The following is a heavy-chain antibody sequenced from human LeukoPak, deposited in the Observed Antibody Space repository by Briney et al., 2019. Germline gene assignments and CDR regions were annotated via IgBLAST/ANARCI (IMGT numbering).Heavy chain of an antibody. Sequence: SETLSLTCAVSGGSISSYYWSWIRQPPGKGLEWIGYIYYSGSTNYNPSLKSRVTISVDTSKNQFSLKLSSVTAADTAVYYCARVGYSSSWYMVYDYWDQGTLVTVSS. D-gene: IGHD6-13*01. V-gene: IGHV4-59*01. CDR3: ARVGYSSSWYMVYDY. CDR1: GGSISSYY. J-gene: IGHJ4*02. CDR2: IYYSGST.